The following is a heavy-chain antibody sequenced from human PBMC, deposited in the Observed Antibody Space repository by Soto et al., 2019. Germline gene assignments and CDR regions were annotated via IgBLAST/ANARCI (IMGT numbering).Heavy chain of an antibody. CDR2: IWYDGSNK. CDR1: GFTFSSYG. V-gene: IGHV3-30*19. CDR3: ASLEPTPYVWGSYRYKNHDAFDI. D-gene: IGHD3-16*02. Sequence: QVQLVESGGGVVQPGRSLRLSCAASGFTFSSYGMHWVRQAPGKGLEWVAVIWYDGSNKYYADSVKGRFTISRDNSKNTLYLQMNSLRAEDTAVYYCASLEPTPYVWGSYRYKNHDAFDIWGQGTMVTVSS. J-gene: IGHJ3*02.